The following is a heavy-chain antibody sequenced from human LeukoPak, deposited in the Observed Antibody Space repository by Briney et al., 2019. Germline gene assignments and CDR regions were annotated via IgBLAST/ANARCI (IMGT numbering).Heavy chain of an antibody. CDR3: ARVRADYDTCGYDY. CDR2: INTDGSKT. J-gene: IGHJ4*02. CDR1: GFTFSSYW. D-gene: IGHD3-22*01. V-gene: IGHV3-74*01. Sequence: PGRSLRLSCAASGFTFSSYWMHCVRQAPGKGPVCVSRINTDGSKTSYADSVKGRFTISRDNAKNTLYLQMNSLRAEDTAVYYCARVRADYDTCGYDYWGQGTLVTVSS.